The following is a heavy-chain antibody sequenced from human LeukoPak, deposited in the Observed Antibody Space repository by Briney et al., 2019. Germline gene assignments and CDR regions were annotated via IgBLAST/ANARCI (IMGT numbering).Heavy chain of an antibody. CDR1: GGSISSYY. D-gene: IGHD3-22*01. CDR2: IYYSGST. J-gene: IGHJ5*02. V-gene: IGHV4-59*01. Sequence: SETLSLTCTVSGGSISSYYWSWIRQPPGKGLEWIGYIYYSGSTNYNPSLKSRVTISVDTSKNQFSLKLSSVTAADTAVYYCARVQRSGYYSSPQNWFDPRGQGTLVTVSS. CDR3: ARVQRSGYYSSPQNWFDP.